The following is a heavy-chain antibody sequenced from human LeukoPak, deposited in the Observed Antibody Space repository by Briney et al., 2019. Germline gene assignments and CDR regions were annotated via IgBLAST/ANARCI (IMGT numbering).Heavy chain of an antibody. CDR2: IYSSGTT. CDR1: RGSVSHYY. CDR3: ARQGSGPISWPFDS. V-gene: IGHV4-59*02. D-gene: IGHD6-19*01. Sequence: SETLSLTCSVSRGSVSHYYWTWIRHPPGKGLEWIGYIYSSGTTNYNPSLKSRVTMSVDTSKNQFSLKLTSVTAADTAVYYCARQGSGPISWPFDSWSQGTLVTVSS. J-gene: IGHJ4*02.